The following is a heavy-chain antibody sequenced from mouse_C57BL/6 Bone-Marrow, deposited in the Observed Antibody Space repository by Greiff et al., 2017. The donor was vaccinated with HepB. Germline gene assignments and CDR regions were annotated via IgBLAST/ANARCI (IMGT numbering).Heavy chain of an antibody. CDR3: AGGITDWFAY. J-gene: IGHJ3*01. CDR1: GYTFTSYW. CDR2: IDPSDSYT. D-gene: IGHD2-4*01. Sequence: QVQLQQPGAELVMPGASVKLSCKASGYTFTSYWMHWVKQRPGQGLEWIGEIDPSDSYTNYNQKFKGKSTLTVDKSSSTAYMQLSSLTSEDSAVYYCAGGITDWFAYWGQGTLVTVSA. V-gene: IGHV1-69*01.